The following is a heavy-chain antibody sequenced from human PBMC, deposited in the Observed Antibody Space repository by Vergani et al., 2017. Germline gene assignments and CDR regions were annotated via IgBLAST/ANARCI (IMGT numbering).Heavy chain of an antibody. J-gene: IGHJ4*02. Sequence: QVQLVESGGGVVQRGGSLRLSCATSGFTLSNYDMQWIRQAPGKGLEFVAFIQFDGSNQYYADSVKGRFTLSRDFSKTTLYLQMNSLRTDDTATYYCAKHFRGWGIYYWGQGTQVIVSS. CDR3: AKHFRGWGIYY. D-gene: IGHD3-16*01. CDR1: GFTLSNYD. V-gene: IGHV3-30*02. CDR2: IQFDGSNQ.